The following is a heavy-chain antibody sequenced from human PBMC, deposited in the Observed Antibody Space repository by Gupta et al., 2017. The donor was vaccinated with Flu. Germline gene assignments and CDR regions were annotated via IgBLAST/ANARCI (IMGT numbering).Heavy chain of an antibody. Sequence: QVQLVESGGGVVQPGRSLRLSCAASGFTFSSYGMHWVRQAPGKGLEWVAVIWYDGSNKYYADSGKGRVTISRDNSKNTRYLQMNSLGAEDTAVYYCARGSVAGVPTGGLFDYGGQGTLVTVSS. CDR3: ARGSVAGVPTGGLFDY. CDR1: GFTFSSYG. V-gene: IGHV3-33*01. J-gene: IGHJ4*02. D-gene: IGHD1-14*01. CDR2: IWYDGSNK.